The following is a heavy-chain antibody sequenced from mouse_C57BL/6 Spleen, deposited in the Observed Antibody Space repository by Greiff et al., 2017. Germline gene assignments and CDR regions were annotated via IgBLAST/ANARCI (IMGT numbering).Heavy chain of an antibody. Sequence: EVQLQESGGGLVKPGGSLKLSCAASGFTFSDYGMHWVRQAPEKGLEWVAYISSGSSTIYYADPVKGRFTISRDNAKNTLFLQMTSLRSEDTAMYYCAREWLLLYWYFDVWGTGTTVTVSS. V-gene: IGHV5-17*01. J-gene: IGHJ1*03. CDR1: GFTFSDYG. CDR2: ISSGSSTI. D-gene: IGHD2-3*01. CDR3: AREWLLLYWYFDV.